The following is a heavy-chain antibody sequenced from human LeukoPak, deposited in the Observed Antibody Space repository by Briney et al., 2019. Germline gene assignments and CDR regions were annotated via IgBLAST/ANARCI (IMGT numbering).Heavy chain of an antibody. Sequence: MPSETLSLTCTVSGGSISSYYWSWIRQPPGQGLEWIGYIYYSGSTNYNPSLKSRVTISVDTSKNQFSLKLSSVTAADTAVYYCARVGYSSSWFYYYYMDVWGKGTTVTVS. CDR1: GGSISSYY. J-gene: IGHJ6*03. V-gene: IGHV4-59*01. CDR3: ARVGYSSSWFYYYYMDV. D-gene: IGHD6-13*01. CDR2: IYYSGST.